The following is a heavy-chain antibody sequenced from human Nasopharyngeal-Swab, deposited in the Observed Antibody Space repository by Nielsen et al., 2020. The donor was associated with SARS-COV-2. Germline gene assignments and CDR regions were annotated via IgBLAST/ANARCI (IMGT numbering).Heavy chain of an antibody. CDR3: ASSPVTVAADYYYGMDV. D-gene: IGHD6-19*01. CDR1: GGTLNSYV. V-gene: IGHV1-69*13. J-gene: IGHJ6*02. CDR2: IISMYGTA. Sequence: SVKVSCKASGGTLNSYVISWVRQAPGQGLEWMGGIISMYGTANYAQKFKGRVTTTADEATSTAYMELSSLRSEDAGVYYCASSPVTVAADYYYGMDVWGQGTTVTVSS.